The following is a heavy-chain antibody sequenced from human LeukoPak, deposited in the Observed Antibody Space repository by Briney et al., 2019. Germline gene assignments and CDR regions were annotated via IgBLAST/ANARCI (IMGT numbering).Heavy chain of an antibody. CDR2: ISYDGSNK. Sequence: PGRSLRLSCAASGFTFSSYGMHWVRQAPGKGLEWVAVISYDGSNKYYADSVKGRFTISRDNSKNTLYLQMNSLRAEDTAVYYCAILGHIVVVPAASGADAFDIWGQGTMVTVSS. CDR1: GFTFSSYG. CDR3: AILGHIVVVPAASGADAFDI. J-gene: IGHJ3*02. V-gene: IGHV3-30*03. D-gene: IGHD2-2*01.